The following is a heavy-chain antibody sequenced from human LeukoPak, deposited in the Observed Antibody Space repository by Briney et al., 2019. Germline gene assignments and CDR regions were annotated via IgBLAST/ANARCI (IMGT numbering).Heavy chain of an antibody. CDR1: GSTFDDYG. Sequence: GGSLRLSCAASGSTFDDYGMSWVRQAPGKGLEWVSGINWNGGSTGYADSVKGRFTISRDNAKNSLYLQMNSLRAEDTALYYCASLASAGSSSLVDYWGQGTLVTVSS. D-gene: IGHD6-6*01. CDR2: INWNGGST. CDR3: ASLASAGSSSLVDY. J-gene: IGHJ4*02. V-gene: IGHV3-20*04.